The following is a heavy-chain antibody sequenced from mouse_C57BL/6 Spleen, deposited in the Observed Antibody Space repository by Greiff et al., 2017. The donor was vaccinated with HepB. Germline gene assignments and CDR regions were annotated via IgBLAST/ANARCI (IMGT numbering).Heavy chain of an antibody. D-gene: IGHD1-1*01. CDR2: INPSSGYT. J-gene: IGHJ4*01. CDR3: ARHYGSSYFAMDD. CDR1: GYTFTSYW. V-gene: IGHV1-7*01. Sequence: QVQLQQSGAELAKPGASVKLSCKASGYTFTSYWMHWVKQRPGQGLEWIGYINPSSGYTKYNQKFKDKATLTADKSSSTAYMQLSSLTSEDSAVYYCARHYGSSYFAMDDWGQGTSVTVAS.